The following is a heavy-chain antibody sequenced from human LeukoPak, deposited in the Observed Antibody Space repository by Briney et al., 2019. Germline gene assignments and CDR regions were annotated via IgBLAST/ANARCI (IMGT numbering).Heavy chain of an antibody. Sequence: SETLSLTCAVSGDSFSSHYWTWIRQPPGRGLEWIGYISYIGTTNYNPSLKSRVTISIDTSKNQFSLKLSSVTAADTAVYYCARVGVVTPVFDPWGQGTLVTVSS. CDR1: GDSFSSHY. V-gene: IGHV4-59*11. J-gene: IGHJ5*02. CDR3: ARVGVVTPVFDP. CDR2: ISYIGTT. D-gene: IGHD4-23*01.